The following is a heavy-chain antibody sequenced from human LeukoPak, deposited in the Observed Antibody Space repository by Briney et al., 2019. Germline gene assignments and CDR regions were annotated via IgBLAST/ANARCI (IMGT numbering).Heavy chain of an antibody. J-gene: IGHJ6*02. CDR2: LYSGGST. CDR3: ASRDKGYYYGMDV. CDR1: GFTVSGNY. V-gene: IGHV3-66*01. D-gene: IGHD5-24*01. Sequence: GGSLRLSCAASGFTVSGNYMSWVRQAPGKGLEWVSLLYSGGSTYYADSVKGRFSISRDNSKNTLYLQMNSLRAEDTAVYYCASRDKGYYYGMDVWGQGATVTVSS.